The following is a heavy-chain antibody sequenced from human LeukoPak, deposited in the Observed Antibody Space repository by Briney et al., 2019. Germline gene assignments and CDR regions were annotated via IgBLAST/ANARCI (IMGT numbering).Heavy chain of an antibody. CDR3: ARDRSLGYCSGGSCYHAFDI. D-gene: IGHD2-15*01. Sequence: GSSVKVSCKASGGTFSSYAISWVRQAPGQGLEWMGWINPNSGGTNYAQKFQGRVTMTRDTSISTAYMELSRLRSDDTAVYYCARDRSLGYCSGGSCYHAFDIWGQGTMVTVSS. J-gene: IGHJ3*02. CDR2: INPNSGGT. V-gene: IGHV1-2*02. CDR1: GGTFSSYA.